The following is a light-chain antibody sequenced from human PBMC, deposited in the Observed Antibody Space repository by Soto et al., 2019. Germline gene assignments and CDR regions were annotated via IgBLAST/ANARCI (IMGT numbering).Light chain of an antibody. CDR1: SSVIGYYNY. V-gene: IGLV2-14*01. J-gene: IGLJ1*01. Sequence: QCVLSQPGSVSGSPGQSSTSCCTGTSSVIGYYNYVSWYQQYPGKAPKLIIYEVSNRPSGVSNRFSGSKSANTASLTISGLQAEDEADYHCSSYKTGSTVVFGTGTKVTVL. CDR2: EVS. CDR3: SSYKTGSTVV.